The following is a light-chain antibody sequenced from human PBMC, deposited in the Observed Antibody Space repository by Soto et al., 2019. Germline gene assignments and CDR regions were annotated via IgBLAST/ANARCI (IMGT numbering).Light chain of an antibody. Sequence: QPVLTQPASVSGSPAQSITISCTGTSSDVGGYNYVSWYQQHPGKAPKLKIYDVSNRPSGVSNRFSGSKSGNTASLTISGLQAEDEADYYCSSYTSSSTPYVFGTGTKVTVL. CDR1: SSDVGGYNY. CDR2: DVS. CDR3: SSYTSSSTPYV. J-gene: IGLJ1*01. V-gene: IGLV2-14*01.